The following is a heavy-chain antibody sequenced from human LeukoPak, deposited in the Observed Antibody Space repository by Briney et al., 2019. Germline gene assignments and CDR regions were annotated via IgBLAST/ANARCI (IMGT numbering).Heavy chain of an antibody. Sequence: TLSLTCTVSGGSISSGSYYWSWIRQPAGKGLEWIGRIYTSGSTNSNPSLKSRVTISVDTSKNHFSLKLSAVTAADTAVYYCARAGNYYSSGSYLGFWGQGALVTVSS. CDR3: ARAGNYYSSGSYLGF. V-gene: IGHV4-61*02. J-gene: IGHJ4*02. CDR1: GGSISSGSYY. CDR2: IYTSGST. D-gene: IGHD3-10*01.